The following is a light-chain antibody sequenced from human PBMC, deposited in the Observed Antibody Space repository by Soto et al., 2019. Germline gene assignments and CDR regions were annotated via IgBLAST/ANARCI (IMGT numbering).Light chain of an antibody. CDR2: DAY. CDR1: QRVSTNY. CDR3: QQYGSSPS. Sequence: EIVLTQSPATLSLSPGERATLYCGASQRVSTNYLAWYQQKPGLAPRLLIYDAYIRATGISDRFSGSGSGTDFILTISRLEPEDFALYYCQQYGSSPSFGGWTKVEIK. V-gene: IGKV3D-20*01. J-gene: IGKJ4*01.